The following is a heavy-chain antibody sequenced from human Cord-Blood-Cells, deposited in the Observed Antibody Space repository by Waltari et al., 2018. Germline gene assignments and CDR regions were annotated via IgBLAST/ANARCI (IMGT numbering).Heavy chain of an antibody. V-gene: IGHV4-34*01. D-gene: IGHD3-10*01. Sequence: QVQLQQWGAGLLKPSETLSLTCAVYGGSFSGYYWIWIRQPPGKGLEWIGEINHSGRTNYNPSLKSRVTISVDTSKNQFSLKLSSVTAADTAVYYCARGVVWYYYGSGSYYFDYWSQGTLVTVSS. CDR2: INHSGRT. CDR3: ARGVVWYYYGSGSYYFDY. J-gene: IGHJ4*02. CDR1: GGSFSGYY.